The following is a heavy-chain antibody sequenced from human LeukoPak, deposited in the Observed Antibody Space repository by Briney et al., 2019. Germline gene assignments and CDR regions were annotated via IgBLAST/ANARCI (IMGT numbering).Heavy chain of an antibody. CDR3: ARRERTSTSYYYYYMDV. CDR2: GHYSGST. V-gene: IGHV4-39*07. D-gene: IGHD2-2*01. J-gene: IGHJ6*03. Sequence: ETLSLTCTVSGGSIRSSSYYWAWIRQPPGKGLEWIATGHYSGSTFYNPSLKSRLTLSIDTSKNLFSLQVTSVTAADTAVYYCARRERTSTSYYYYYMDVWGKGTAVTVSS. CDR1: GGSIRSSSYY.